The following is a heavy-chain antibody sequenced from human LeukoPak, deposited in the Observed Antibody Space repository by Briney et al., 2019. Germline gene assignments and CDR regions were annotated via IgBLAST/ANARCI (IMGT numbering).Heavy chain of an antibody. D-gene: IGHD1-26*01. V-gene: IGHV1-69*13. J-gene: IGHJ4*02. CDR1: GGTFSSYA. CDR3: ARDIVGATRGHFDY. CDR2: IIPIFGTA. Sequence: SVKVSCKASGGTFSSYAISWVRQAPGQGLEWMGGIIPIFGTANCAQKFQGRVTITADESTSTAYMELSSLRSEDTAVYYCARDIVGATRGHFDYWGQGTLVTVSS.